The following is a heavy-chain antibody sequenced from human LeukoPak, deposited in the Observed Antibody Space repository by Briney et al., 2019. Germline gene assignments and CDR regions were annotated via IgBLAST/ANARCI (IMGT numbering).Heavy chain of an antibody. V-gene: IGHV3-15*01. Sequence: GGSLRLSCAASGFTFSNAWMSWVRQAPGKGLEWVGRIKSKTDGGTTDYAAPGKGRFTISRDDSKNTLYLQMNSLKTKDTAVYYCTTDGGAYCTNGVCFLFDYWGQGTLVTVSS. CDR1: GFTFSNAW. CDR2: IKSKTDGGTT. CDR3: TTDGGAYCTNGVCFLFDY. D-gene: IGHD2-8*01. J-gene: IGHJ4*02.